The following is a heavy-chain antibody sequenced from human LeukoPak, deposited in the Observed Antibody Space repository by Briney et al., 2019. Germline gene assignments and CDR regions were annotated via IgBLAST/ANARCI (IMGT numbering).Heavy chain of an antibody. CDR3: AKGYYYDSSGYYQHFDH. D-gene: IGHD3-22*01. V-gene: IGHV3-30*18. Sequence: PGRSLRLSCAASGFIYSGFDMYWVRQAPGKGLEWVAVISHDGSHTQHADSVKGRFTISRDNSKNTLYLQMNSLRAEDTAVYYCAKGYYYDSSGYYQHFDHWGQGTLVTVSS. CDR1: GFIYSGFD. J-gene: IGHJ4*02. CDR2: ISHDGSHT.